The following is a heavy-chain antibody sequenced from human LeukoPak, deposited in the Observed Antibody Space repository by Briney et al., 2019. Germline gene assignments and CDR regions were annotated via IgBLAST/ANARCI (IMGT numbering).Heavy chain of an antibody. Sequence: GGSLRLSCAASGFTFSSYAMSWVRQAPGEGLGWVSAISGSGGSTYYADSVKGRFTISRDNSKNTLYLQMNSLRAEDTAVYYCAKDRAIFGVVIMDTYYFDYWGQGTLVTVSS. CDR3: AKDRAIFGVVIMDTYYFDY. D-gene: IGHD3-3*01. V-gene: IGHV3-23*01. CDR1: GFTFSSYA. CDR2: ISGSGGST. J-gene: IGHJ4*02.